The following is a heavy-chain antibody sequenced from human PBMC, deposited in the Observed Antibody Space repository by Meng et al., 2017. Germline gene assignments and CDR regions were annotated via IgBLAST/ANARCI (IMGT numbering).Heavy chain of an antibody. D-gene: IGHD5-12*01. CDR1: GYTFTSYG. J-gene: IGHJ4*02. Sequence: ASVKVSCKASGYTFTSYGISWVRQAPGQGLEWMGWISAYNGNTNYAQKLQGRVTMTTDTSTSTVYMELSSLRSEDTAVYYCARDPSGVATGMNDYWGQGTLVTVSS. V-gene: IGHV1-18*01. CDR2: ISAYNGNT. CDR3: ARDPSGVATGMNDY.